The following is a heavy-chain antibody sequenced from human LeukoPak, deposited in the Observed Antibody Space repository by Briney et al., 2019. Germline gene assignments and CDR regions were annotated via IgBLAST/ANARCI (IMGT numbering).Heavy chain of an antibody. CDR2: INPNSGGT. CDR1: GYTFTGYY. D-gene: IGHD4-17*01. V-gene: IGHV1-2*02. CDR3: AKKLGGDYPPYYYYGMDV. Sequence: ASVKVSCKASGYTFTGYYMHWVRQAPGQGLEWMGWINPNSGGTNYAQKFQGRVTMTRDTSISTAYMELSRLRSDDTAVYYCAKKLGGDYPPYYYYGMDVWGQGTTVTVSS. J-gene: IGHJ6*02.